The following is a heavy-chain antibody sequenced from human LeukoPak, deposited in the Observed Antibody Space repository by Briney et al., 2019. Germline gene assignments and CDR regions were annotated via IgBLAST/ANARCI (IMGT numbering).Heavy chain of an antibody. D-gene: IGHD3-3*01. CDR2: ISNDGSRK. Sequence: GRSLRLSCAPSGFTFSRHGMHWVRQAPRKGLEWVAIISNDGSRKYYAHSVEGRFTISRDNSKNTLYLQMDSLRAEDTAGYYCARDRAWNYFDYWGQGTLVTVSS. CDR3: ARDRAWNYFDY. J-gene: IGHJ4*02. V-gene: IGHV3-30*03. CDR1: GFTFSRHG.